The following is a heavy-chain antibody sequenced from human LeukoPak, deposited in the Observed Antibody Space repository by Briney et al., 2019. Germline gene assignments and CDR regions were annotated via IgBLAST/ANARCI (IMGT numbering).Heavy chain of an antibody. D-gene: IGHD6-6*01. CDR2: INPNSGGT. V-gene: IGHV1-2*02. CDR3: ARDAPYSSSSFDY. Sequence: ASVKVSCKASGYTFTGYYMHWVRQAPGQGLEWMGWINPNSGGTNYAQKFKGRVTMTRDTSISTAYMELSRLRSDDTAVYYCARDAPYSSSSFDYWGQGTLVTVSS. J-gene: IGHJ4*02. CDR1: GYTFTGYY.